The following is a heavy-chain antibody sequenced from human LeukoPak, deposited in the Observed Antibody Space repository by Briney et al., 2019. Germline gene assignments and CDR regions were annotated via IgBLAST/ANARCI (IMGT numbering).Heavy chain of an antibody. D-gene: IGHD5-24*01. CDR3: ARGRRDGYNPDAFDI. CDR2: IYYTGST. V-gene: IGHV4-59*11. J-gene: IGHJ3*02. Sequence: SETLSLTCTVSGGSISSHYWSWIRQPPGQGLEWIGYIYYTGSTKYIPSLKSRVAMSVDTSRNQFSLKLSSVTAADTAVYYCARGRRDGYNPDAFDIWGQGTVVSVSS. CDR1: GGSISSHY.